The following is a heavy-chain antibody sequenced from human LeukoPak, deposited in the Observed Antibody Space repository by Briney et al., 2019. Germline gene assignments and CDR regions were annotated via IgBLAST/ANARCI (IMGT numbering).Heavy chain of an antibody. CDR1: GYTFTSYG. CDR2: IIPILGIA. Sequence: GASVKVSCKASGYTFTSYGISWVRQAPGQGLEWMGRIIPILGIANYAQKFQGRVTITADKSTSTAYMELSSLRSEDTAVYYCARGSGWELIFDYWGQGTLVTVSS. CDR3: ARGSGWELIFDY. D-gene: IGHD1-26*01. J-gene: IGHJ4*02. V-gene: IGHV1-69*04.